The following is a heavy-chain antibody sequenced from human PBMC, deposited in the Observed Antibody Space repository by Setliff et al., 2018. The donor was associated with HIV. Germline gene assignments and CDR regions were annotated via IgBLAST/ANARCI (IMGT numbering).Heavy chain of an antibody. Sequence: PSETLSLTCSISGGSISFYYWNWLRQTPGKGLEWIAYTFDNGNTNYNPSLESRVTISVDTSKNQFSLKLSSVTAADTAIYYCARRIYGNNPYFDYWSQGTLVTVPQ. D-gene: IGHD4-17*01. V-gene: IGHV4-59*08. CDR2: TFDNGNT. J-gene: IGHJ4*02. CDR3: ARRIYGNNPYFDY. CDR1: GGSISFYY.